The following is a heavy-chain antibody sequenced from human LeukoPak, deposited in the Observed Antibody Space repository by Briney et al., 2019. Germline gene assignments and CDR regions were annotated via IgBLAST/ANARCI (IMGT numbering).Heavy chain of an antibody. Sequence: SETLSLTCTVSGGSISSYYWSWIRQPPGKGLEWIRYIYYSGSTNYNPSLKSRVTISVDTSKNQFSLKLSSVTAADTAVYYCARDHGIAVAGLYRDYYYYGMDVWGQGTTVTVSS. CDR3: ARDHGIAVAGLYRDYYYYGMDV. D-gene: IGHD6-19*01. J-gene: IGHJ6*02. CDR2: IYYSGST. V-gene: IGHV4-59*01. CDR1: GGSISSYY.